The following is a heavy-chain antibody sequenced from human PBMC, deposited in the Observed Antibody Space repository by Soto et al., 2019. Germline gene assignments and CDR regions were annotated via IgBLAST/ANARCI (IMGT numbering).Heavy chain of an antibody. D-gene: IGHD4-17*01. V-gene: IGHV4-39*01. CDR2: IYYSGST. CDR1: GGSISSSSYY. J-gene: IGHJ4*02. Sequence: SETLSLTCTVSGGSISSSSYYWGWIRQPPGKGLEWIGSIYYSGSTYYNPSLKSRVTISVDTSKNQFSLKLSSVTAADTAVYYCARGRRTTVTIDYWGQGTLVTVSS. CDR3: ARGRRTTVTIDY.